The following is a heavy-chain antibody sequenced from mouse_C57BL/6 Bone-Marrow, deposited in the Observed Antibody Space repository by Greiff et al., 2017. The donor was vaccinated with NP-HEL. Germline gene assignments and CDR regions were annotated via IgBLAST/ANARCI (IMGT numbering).Heavy chain of an antibody. J-gene: IGHJ3*01. V-gene: IGHV5-6*01. Sequence: EVQLVESGGDLVKPGGSLKLSCAASGFTFSSYGMSWVRQTPDKRLEWVATICSGGSYTYYPDSVKGRFTISRANAKNTLYLQMSSRKSEDTAMYYCASPYDYDVAWFAYWGQGTLVTVSA. D-gene: IGHD2-4*01. CDR3: ASPYDYDVAWFAY. CDR2: ICSGGSYT. CDR1: GFTFSSYG.